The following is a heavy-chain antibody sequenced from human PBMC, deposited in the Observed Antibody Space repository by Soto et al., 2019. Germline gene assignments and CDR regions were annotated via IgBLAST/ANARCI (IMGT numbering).Heavy chain of an antibody. CDR1: GGSISSSSYY. J-gene: IGHJ4*02. CDR3: ARNVDTAMDFDY. Sequence: PSETLSLTCTVSGGSISSSSYYWGWIRQPPGKGLEWIGSIYYSGSTYYNPSLKSRVTISVDTSKNQFSLKLSSVTAADTAVYYCARNVDTAMDFDYWGQGTLVTVSS. V-gene: IGHV4-39*01. CDR2: IYYSGST. D-gene: IGHD5-18*01.